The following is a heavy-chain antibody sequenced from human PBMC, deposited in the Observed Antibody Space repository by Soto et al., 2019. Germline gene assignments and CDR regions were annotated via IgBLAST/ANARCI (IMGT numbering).Heavy chain of an antibody. CDR1: GFTFSSYS. D-gene: IGHD2-15*01. CDR3: ARIPRLRPLGYGHTKRQDFDY. J-gene: IGHJ4*02. CDR2: ISSSSSYI. Sequence: PGGSLRLSCAASGFTFSSYSMNWVRQAPGKGLEWVSSISSSSSYIYYADSVKGRFTISRDNAKNSLYLQMNSLRAEDTAVYYCARIPRLRPLGYGHTKRQDFDYWGQGTLVTVSS. V-gene: IGHV3-21*01.